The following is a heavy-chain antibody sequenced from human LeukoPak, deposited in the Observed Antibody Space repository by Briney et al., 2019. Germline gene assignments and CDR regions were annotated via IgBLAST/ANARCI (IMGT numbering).Heavy chain of an antibody. CDR1: GYTFTSYY. CDR2: INFSGGST. V-gene: IGHV1-46*04. CDR3: ATERKGVAFDI. J-gene: IGHJ3*02. D-gene: IGHD1-14*01. Sequence: GASVKVSCKASGYTFTSYYMHWVRQAPGQGLEWMGIINFSGGSTTYAQKLQGRVTMTRDMSTSTVYMELTSLKSEDTAVYYCATERKGVAFDIWGQGTMVTVSS.